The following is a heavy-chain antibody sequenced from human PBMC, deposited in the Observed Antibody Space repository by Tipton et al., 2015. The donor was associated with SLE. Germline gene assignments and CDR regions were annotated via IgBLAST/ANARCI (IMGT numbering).Heavy chain of an antibody. CDR1: GSTFSNYG. J-gene: IGHJ4*02. CDR3: ARDPAIRGIIIYGPDY. Sequence: SLRLSCEASGSTFSNYGMHWVRQAPGKGLEWVAVAWYDGSNRFYGDSVRGRFTVSRDNSKNTLYLQMNSLTAEDTAVYYCARDPAIRGIIIYGPDYWGQGTLVTVSS. CDR2: AWYDGSNR. V-gene: IGHV3-33*01. D-gene: IGHD3-10*01.